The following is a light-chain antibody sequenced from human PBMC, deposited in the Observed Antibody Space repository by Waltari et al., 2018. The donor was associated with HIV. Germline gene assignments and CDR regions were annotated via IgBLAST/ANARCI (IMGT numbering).Light chain of an antibody. Sequence: QSALTQPAPVSGSLGQSIAISCTGTSGDIGTYKYVSWYQQHTGKVPKLIMYDVNVRPSGVSDRFSGSKSGNTATLTISGLHSDDEADYYCCSYTVNSTGVFGAGTKITV. CDR3: CSYTVNSTGV. V-gene: IGLV2-14*03. CDR1: SGDIGTYKY. CDR2: DVN. J-gene: IGLJ1*01.